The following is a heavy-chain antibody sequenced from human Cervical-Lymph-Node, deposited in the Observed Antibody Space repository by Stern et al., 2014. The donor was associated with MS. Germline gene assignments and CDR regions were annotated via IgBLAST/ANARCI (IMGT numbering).Heavy chain of an antibody. Sequence: EMQLVESGAEVKKPGESLKISCKGSGYSFTANWIAWVRQMPGKGLEWMGIIYPGDADTRYSPSFQGQVTISADKSISTAYLRWSSLKASDTAMYYCARDYGDYAFDYWGQGTLVTVSS. J-gene: IGHJ4*02. CDR1: GYSFTANW. CDR3: ARDYGDYAFDY. V-gene: IGHV5-51*01. CDR2: IYPGDADT. D-gene: IGHD4-17*01.